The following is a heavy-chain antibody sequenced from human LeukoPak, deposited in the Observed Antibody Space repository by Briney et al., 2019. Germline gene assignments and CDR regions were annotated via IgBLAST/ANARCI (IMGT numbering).Heavy chain of an antibody. CDR3: ARDMVGATMNWFAP. D-gene: IGHD1-26*01. Sequence: SEPLSLTCTVSGGPISRYHWIGMRQPAGKGLEGIWRIATSASTNYNPALKSRVTMSVDTTTNQFSLKLSSVTAADTAVYYCARDMVGATMNWFAPWGQGTLVTVSS. V-gene: IGHV4-4*07. CDR2: IATSAST. CDR1: GGPISRYH. J-gene: IGHJ5*02.